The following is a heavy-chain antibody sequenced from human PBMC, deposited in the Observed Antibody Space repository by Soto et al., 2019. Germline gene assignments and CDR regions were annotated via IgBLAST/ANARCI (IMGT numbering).Heavy chain of an antibody. V-gene: IGHV3-23*01. CDR1: GFTFSSYA. D-gene: IGHD3-3*01. J-gene: IGHJ4*02. CDR3: AKVLRFLEWLSPAGD. Sequence: EVQLLESGGGLVQPGGSLRLSCAASGFTFSSYAMSWVRQAPGKGLEWVSAISGSGGSTYYADSVKGRFTISRDNSKNTLYLQMNSLRAEHTAVYYCAKVLRFLEWLSPAGDWGQGTLVTVSS. CDR2: ISGSGGST.